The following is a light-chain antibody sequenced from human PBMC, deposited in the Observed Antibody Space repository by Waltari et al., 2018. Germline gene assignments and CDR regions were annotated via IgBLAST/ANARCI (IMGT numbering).Light chain of an antibody. Sequence: DTLMTQSPSSLSASVGDTVTITCRATQAISPYVNWYKKTPGMAPRRLIFSASTLPRGVSSRFRGSGSGTDFTLTITDLQPDDFATYYCQQSYSAPPHFGGGTRVDI. CDR3: QQSYSAPPH. CDR2: SAS. V-gene: IGKV1-39*01. CDR1: QAISPY. J-gene: IGKJ4*01.